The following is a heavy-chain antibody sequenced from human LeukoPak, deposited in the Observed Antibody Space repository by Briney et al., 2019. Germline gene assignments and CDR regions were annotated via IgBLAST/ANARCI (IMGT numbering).Heavy chain of an antibody. J-gene: IGHJ4*02. CDR3: VRQAREGSLPRYFDY. D-gene: IGHD1-26*01. CDR1: GGSISSSAYY. CDR2: IYYSGST. V-gene: IGHV4-39*01. Sequence: SETLSLTCSVSGGSISSSAYYWGWIRQPPGKGLEWIGTIYYSGSTYYNPSLKSRVTISVDTSKNQFSLRLSSVAAADTAMYFCVRQAREGSLPRYFDYWGQGTLVTVPS.